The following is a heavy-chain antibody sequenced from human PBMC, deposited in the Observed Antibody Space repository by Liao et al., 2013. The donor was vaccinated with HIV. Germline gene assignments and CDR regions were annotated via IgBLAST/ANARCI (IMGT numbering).Heavy chain of an antibody. Sequence: QVRLQQWGAGLLKPSETLSLTCAVYGGSFTPYSWTWVRQSPGKGLEWLGEINHSRNSTSIPSLESRVTMSLDTSKNQFSLKLRSLTAADTAIYYCACFSGIAAAGTVKYFDYWGQGTLVTVSS. D-gene: IGHD6-13*01. J-gene: IGHJ4*02. CDR3: ACFSGIAAAGTVKYFDY. CDR2: INHSRNS. CDR1: GGSFTPYS. V-gene: IGHV4-34*01.